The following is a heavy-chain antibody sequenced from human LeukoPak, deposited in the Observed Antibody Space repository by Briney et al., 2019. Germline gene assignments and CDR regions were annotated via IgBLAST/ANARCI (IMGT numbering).Heavy chain of an antibody. Sequence: GGSLRLSCAASGFTFSSYSMNWVRQAPGKGLEWGSYISGSSSTIYYADSVKGRFTISRDNGKNTLYLQMNSLRAEDTAVYYCAKDSDYGDSLDYWGQGTLVTVSS. D-gene: IGHD4-17*01. CDR1: GFTFSSYS. CDR3: AKDSDYGDSLDY. CDR2: ISGSSSTI. V-gene: IGHV3-48*01. J-gene: IGHJ4*02.